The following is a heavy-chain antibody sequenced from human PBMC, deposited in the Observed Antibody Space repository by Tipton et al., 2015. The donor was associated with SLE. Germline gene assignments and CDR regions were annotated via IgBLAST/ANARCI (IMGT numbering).Heavy chain of an antibody. Sequence: TYFDPSLKSRVTMSMDTSKNQVFLRLSSVTAADTATYYCARHDYDDNGYYLHYFDYWGQGTLATVSS. CDR3: ARHDYDDNGYYLHYFDY. V-gene: IGHV4-39*01. CDR2: T. J-gene: IGHJ4*02. D-gene: IGHD3-22*01.